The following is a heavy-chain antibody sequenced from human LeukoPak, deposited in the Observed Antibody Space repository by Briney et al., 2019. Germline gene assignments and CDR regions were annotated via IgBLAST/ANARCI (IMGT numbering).Heavy chain of an antibody. CDR3: ARGIAVAGTGYYFDY. V-gene: IGHV5-51*01. J-gene: IGHJ4*02. D-gene: IGHD6-19*01. CDR1: GYSFTSYW. Sequence: GEALKISCKGSGYSFTSYWIGWVRQMPGKGPGWMGIIYPGDSDTRYSPSFQGQVTISADKSINTAYLQWSSLKASDTAMYYCARGIAVAGTGYYFDYWGQGTLVTVSS. CDR2: IYPGDSDT.